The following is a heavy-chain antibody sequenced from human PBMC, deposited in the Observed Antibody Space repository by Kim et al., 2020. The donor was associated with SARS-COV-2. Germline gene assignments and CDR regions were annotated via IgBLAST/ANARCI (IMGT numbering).Heavy chain of an antibody. V-gene: IGHV3-30-3*01. D-gene: IGHD2-2*01. CDR1: GFTFSSYA. Sequence: GGSLRLSCAASGFTFSSYAMHWVRQAPGKGLEWVAVISYDGSNKYYADSVKGRFTISRDNSKNTLYLQMNSLRAEDTAVYYCARGGHFLGYQLPREENWGQGTLVTVSS. J-gene: IGHJ4*02. CDR2: ISYDGSNK. CDR3: ARGGHFLGYQLPREEN.